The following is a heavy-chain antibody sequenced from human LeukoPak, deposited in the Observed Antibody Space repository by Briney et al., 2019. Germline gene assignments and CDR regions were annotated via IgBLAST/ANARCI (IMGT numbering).Heavy chain of an antibody. J-gene: IGHJ5*02. CDR3: AREGIKIFGGWAPFDP. CDR2: INPLSGGP. D-gene: IGHD3-3*01. V-gene: IGHV1-2*02. CDR1: GYTFTDNY. Sequence: ASVKVSCKASGYTFTDNYIHWVRQAPGQGLEWMGWINPLSGGPMYAQKFQGRVTMTRDTSLSTAYIELDGLKSDDTAIYYCAREGIKIFGGWAPFDPWGQGTLVTVS.